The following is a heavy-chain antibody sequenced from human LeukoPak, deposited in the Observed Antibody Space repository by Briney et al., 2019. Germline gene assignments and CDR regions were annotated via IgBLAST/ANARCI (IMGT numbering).Heavy chain of an antibody. Sequence: KPGGSLRLSCAASGFTFNNAWMSWVRQAPGKGLEWIGRIKSDGGTTDYAAPVKGRFTISRDDSKNTLYLQMNSLRAEDTAVYYCAKDRQRGYSYGPFDYWGQGTLVTVSS. V-gene: IGHV3-15*01. D-gene: IGHD5-18*01. CDR2: IKSDGGTT. CDR3: AKDRQRGYSYGPFDY. J-gene: IGHJ4*02. CDR1: GFTFNNAW.